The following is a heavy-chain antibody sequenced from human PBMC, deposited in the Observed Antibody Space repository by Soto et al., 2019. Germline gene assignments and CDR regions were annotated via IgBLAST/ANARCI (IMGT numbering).Heavy chain of an antibody. J-gene: IGHJ4*02. CDR2: INAGNGNT. Sequence: ASVKVSCKASGYTFTSYSMHWVRQAPGQRLEWMGWINAGNGNTKYSQKFQGRVTITRDTSASTAYMELSSLRSEDTAVYYCARGGRGTAMVLGYWGQGTLVTVSS. V-gene: IGHV1-3*01. D-gene: IGHD5-18*01. CDR3: ARGGRGTAMVLGY. CDR1: GYTFTSYS.